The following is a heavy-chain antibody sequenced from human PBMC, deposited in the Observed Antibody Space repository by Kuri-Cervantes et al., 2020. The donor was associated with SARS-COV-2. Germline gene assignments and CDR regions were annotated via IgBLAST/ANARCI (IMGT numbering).Heavy chain of an antibody. CDR3: ARAGYYFDY. Sequence: GSLRLSCTVSGGSISSYYWSWIRQPPGKGLEWIGYTYYSGSTNYNPSLKSRVTISVDTSKNQFSLKLSSVTAADTAVYYCARAGYYFDYWGQGTLVTVSS. CDR2: TYYSGST. J-gene: IGHJ4*02. V-gene: IGHV4-59*01. CDR1: GGSISSYY.